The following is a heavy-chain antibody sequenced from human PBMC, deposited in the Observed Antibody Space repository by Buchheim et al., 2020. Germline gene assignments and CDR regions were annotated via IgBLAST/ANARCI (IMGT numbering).Heavy chain of an antibody. D-gene: IGHD5-18*01. V-gene: IGHV3-30-3*01. CDR1: GFTFSSYD. CDR3: ARDGGYNTQCLDY. Sequence: QVQLVESGGGVVQPGRSLRLSCAVSGFTFSSYDMHWVRQAPGPGLEWVALISYDGSNKYYADSVKGRFTISSDNSKNTMYLQMNSLRTEDTAIYYCARDGGYNTQCLDYWGQGTL. CDR2: ISYDGSNK. J-gene: IGHJ4*02.